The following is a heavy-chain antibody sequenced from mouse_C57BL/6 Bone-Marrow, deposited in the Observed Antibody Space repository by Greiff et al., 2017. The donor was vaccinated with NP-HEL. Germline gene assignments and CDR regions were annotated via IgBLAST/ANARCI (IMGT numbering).Heavy chain of an antibody. CDR3: ARYGYYPYFDY. Sequence: VQLQQPGAELVRPGSSVKLSCKASGYTFTSYWMDWVKQRPGQGLDWIGNLYPSASETHYNQKFTAKATLTVAKSSSTAYRQLSSLTSEDSAVYYCARYGYYPYFDYWGKGTILTVSS. J-gene: IGHJ2*01. V-gene: IGHV1-61*01. CDR1: GYTFTSYW. D-gene: IGHD2-3*01. CDR2: LYPSASET.